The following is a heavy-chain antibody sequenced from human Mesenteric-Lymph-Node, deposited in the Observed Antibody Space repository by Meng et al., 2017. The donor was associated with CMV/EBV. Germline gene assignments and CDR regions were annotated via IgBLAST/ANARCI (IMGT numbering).Heavy chain of an antibody. Sequence: GESLKISCAASGFSVTYNFMTWVRQAPGKGLVWVSRINSDGSTTNYADSVKGRFTISRDNAKDSLYLQMNSLRAEDTAVYYCARDCTNGVCYRGPDSGFDPWGQGTLVTVSS. J-gene: IGHJ5*02. D-gene: IGHD2-8*01. CDR2: INSDGSTT. V-gene: IGHV3-74*01. CDR3: ARDCTNGVCYRGPDSGFDP. CDR1: GFSVTYNF.